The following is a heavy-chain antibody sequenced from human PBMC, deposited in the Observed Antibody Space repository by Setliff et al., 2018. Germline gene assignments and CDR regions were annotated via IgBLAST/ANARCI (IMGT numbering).Heavy chain of an antibody. CDR2: IIPIFGTA. J-gene: IGHJ4*02. V-gene: IGHV1-69*05. D-gene: IGHD3-22*01. Sequence: GASVKVSCKASGGTFRNYGISWVRQAPGQGLDWMGGIIPIFGTANYAQKFQGRVTITTDDSTNTAYMELSSLRSEDTAVYFCARERGSYDSSTHYTYYFDYWGQGTLVTVS. CDR3: ARERGSYDSSTHYTYYFDY. CDR1: GGTFRNYG.